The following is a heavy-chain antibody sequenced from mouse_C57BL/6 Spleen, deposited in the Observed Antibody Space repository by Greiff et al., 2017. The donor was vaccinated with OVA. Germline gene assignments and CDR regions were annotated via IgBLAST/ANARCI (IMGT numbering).Heavy chain of an antibody. J-gene: IGHJ3*01. V-gene: IGHV1-76*01. Sequence: QVQLQQSGAELVRHGASVKLSCKASGYTFTDYYINWVKQRPGQGLEWIARIYPGSGNTYYNEKFKGKATLTAEKSSSTAYMQLSSLTSEDSAVYFCARSPAYGSSSWFAYWGQGTLVTVSA. CDR1: GYTFTDYY. CDR3: ARSPAYGSSSWFAY. CDR2: IYPGSGNT. D-gene: IGHD1-1*01.